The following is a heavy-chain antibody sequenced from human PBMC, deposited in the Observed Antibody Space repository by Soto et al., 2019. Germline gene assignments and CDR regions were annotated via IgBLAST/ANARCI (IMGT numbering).Heavy chain of an antibody. CDR2: IWYDGSNK. Sequence: QVQLVESGGGVVQPGRSLRLSCAASGFTFSSYGMHWVRQAPGKGLEWVAVIWYDGSNKYYADSVKGRFTISRDNSKNPLYLQMNSLRAEDTAVYYCARELAPYSGGRGALDIWGQGTMVTVSS. CDR3: ARELAPYSGGRGALDI. CDR1: GFTFSSYG. D-gene: IGHD1-26*01. J-gene: IGHJ3*02. V-gene: IGHV3-33*01.